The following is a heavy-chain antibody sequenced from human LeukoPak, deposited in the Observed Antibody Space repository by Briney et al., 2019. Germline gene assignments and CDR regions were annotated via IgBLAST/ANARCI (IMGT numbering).Heavy chain of an antibody. CDR3: ARFHKGMCSGGSCYGYYYYGMDV. D-gene: IGHD2-15*01. V-gene: IGHV1-18*01. Sequence: ASVKVSCKASGYTFTSYGISWVRQAPGQGLEWMGWISAYNGNTNYAQKLQGRVTMTTDTSTSTAYMELRSLRSDDTAVYYCARFHKGMCSGGSCYGYYYYGMDVWGQGTTVTVSS. J-gene: IGHJ6*02. CDR2: ISAYNGNT. CDR1: GYTFTSYG.